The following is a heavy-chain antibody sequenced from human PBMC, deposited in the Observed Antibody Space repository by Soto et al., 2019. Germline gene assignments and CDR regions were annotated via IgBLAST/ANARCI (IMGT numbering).Heavy chain of an antibody. Sequence: QVQLVESGGGVVQPGRSLRLSCAASGFTFSSYGMHWVRQAPGKGLEWVAVISYDGSNKYYADSVKGRFTISRDNSKNPRYLQMDSLRAEDTAVYYCANGDVHLDWLLGYWGRGTLVTVSS. J-gene: IGHJ4*02. CDR2: ISYDGSNK. D-gene: IGHD3-9*01. CDR1: GFTFSSYG. V-gene: IGHV3-30*18. CDR3: ANGDVHLDWLLGY.